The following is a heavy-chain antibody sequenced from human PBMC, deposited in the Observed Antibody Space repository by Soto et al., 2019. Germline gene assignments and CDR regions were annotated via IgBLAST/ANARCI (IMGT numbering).Heavy chain of an antibody. J-gene: IGHJ4*02. V-gene: IGHV4-31*03. CDR2: IYYSGST. D-gene: IGHD3-22*01. CDR3: ARARRNYYDSSGYPYYFDY. CDR1: GGSISSGGYY. Sequence: SETLSLTCTVSGGSISSGGYYWSWIRQHPGKGLEWIGYIYYSGSTYYNPSLKSRVTISVDTSKNQFSLKLSSVTAADTAVYYCARARRNYYDSSGYPYYFDYWGQGTLVTVS.